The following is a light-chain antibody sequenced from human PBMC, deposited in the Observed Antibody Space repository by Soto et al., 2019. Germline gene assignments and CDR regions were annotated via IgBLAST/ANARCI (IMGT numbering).Light chain of an antibody. Sequence: DVVMTQSPLSLPVTPGEPASISCRSSQSLLHSNGNTYLDWYLQKPGQSPQLLIYLSFNRASGVPDRFSGSGTGTDFTLKISRVEAEDVGVYYCMQGLHGPWTFGQGTKMEIK. CDR1: QSLLHSNGNTY. J-gene: IGKJ1*01. CDR3: MQGLHGPWT. CDR2: LSF. V-gene: IGKV2-28*01.